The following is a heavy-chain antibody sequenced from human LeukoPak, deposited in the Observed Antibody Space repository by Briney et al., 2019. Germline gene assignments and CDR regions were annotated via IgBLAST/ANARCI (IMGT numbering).Heavy chain of an antibody. J-gene: IGHJ4*02. CDR1: GFTVSSSF. CDR2: IWYDGSNK. CDR3: ARGMDYYDSSGYLYFDY. D-gene: IGHD3-22*01. Sequence: GGSLRLSRAASGFTVSSSFIYWVRQAPGKGLEWVAVIWYDGSNKYYADSVKGRFTISRDNSKNTLYLQMNSLRAEDTAVYYCARGMDYYDSSGYLYFDYWGQGTLVTVSS. V-gene: IGHV3-33*08.